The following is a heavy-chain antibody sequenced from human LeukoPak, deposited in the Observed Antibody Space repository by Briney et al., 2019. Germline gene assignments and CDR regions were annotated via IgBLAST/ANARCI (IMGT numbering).Heavy chain of an antibody. D-gene: IGHD6-13*01. J-gene: IGHJ4*02. CDR3: ARDRSSYPFDY. CDR1: GYTFTSYY. CDR2: INPSGGST. Sequence: ASVKVSCKASGYTFTSYYMHWVRQAPGQGLEWMGIINPSGGSTSYAQKFQGRVTKTRDTSTSTVYMELSSLRSEDTAVYYCARDRSSYPFDYWGQGTLVTVSS. V-gene: IGHV1-46*01.